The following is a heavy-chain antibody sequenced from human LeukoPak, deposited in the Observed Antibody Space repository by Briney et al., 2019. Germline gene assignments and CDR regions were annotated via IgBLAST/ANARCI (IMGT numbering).Heavy chain of an antibody. CDR2: ISGSSSYI. Sequence: GGSLRLSCAASGFTFSNYGMNWVRQAPGKGLEWVSSISGSSSYIYYADSVKGRFTIYRDSAKNSLYLQMNSLRAEDTAVYYCARDFGPNILTGYFFDYWGQGTLVTVSS. V-gene: IGHV3-21*01. D-gene: IGHD3-9*01. CDR3: ARDFGPNILTGYFFDY. CDR1: GFTFSNYG. J-gene: IGHJ4*02.